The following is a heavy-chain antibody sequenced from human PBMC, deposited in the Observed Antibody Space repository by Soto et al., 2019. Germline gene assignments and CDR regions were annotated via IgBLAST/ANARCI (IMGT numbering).Heavy chain of an antibody. V-gene: IGHV3-23*01. CDR3: AKDRFGVGGGSDY. J-gene: IGHJ4*02. CDR1: GFTFSSYA. CDR2: ISGSGGST. D-gene: IGHD3-16*01. Sequence: GESLKISCAASGFTFSSYAMSWVRQAPGKGLEWVSAISGSGGSTYYADSVKGRFTISRDNSKNTLYLQMNSLRAEDTAVYYCAKDRFGVGGGSDYWGQGTLVTVSS.